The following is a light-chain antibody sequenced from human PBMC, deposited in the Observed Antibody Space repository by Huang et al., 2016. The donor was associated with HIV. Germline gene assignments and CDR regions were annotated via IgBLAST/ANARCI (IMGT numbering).Light chain of an antibody. V-gene: IGKV3-11*01. CDR3: HQHSSWPGT. Sequence: DIVLTQSPATLSLSPGERATLSWRAGQSVGSYLAWYQQTPGQAPRLLVSDASHRATGIPARFSGSGSGTDFTLTISSLEPEDFAVYYCHQHSSWPGTFGQGTRVEIK. J-gene: IGKJ1*01. CDR1: QSVGSY. CDR2: DAS.